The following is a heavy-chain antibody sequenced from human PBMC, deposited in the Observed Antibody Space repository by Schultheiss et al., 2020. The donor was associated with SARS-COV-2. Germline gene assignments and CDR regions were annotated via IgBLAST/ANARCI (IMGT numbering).Heavy chain of an antibody. CDR3: ARGHDTGGNDVFDV. Sequence: ASVKVSCKTSGYTFSGHFMHWVRQAPGQGLEWMGWINPNSGGTNYAQKFQGWVTMTRDTSITTAYMELNSLTSDASAVYYCARGHDTGGNDVFDVWGQGTVVTVSS. CDR1: GYTFSGHF. CDR2: INPNSGGT. J-gene: IGHJ3*01. V-gene: IGHV1-2*04. D-gene: IGHD4-23*01.